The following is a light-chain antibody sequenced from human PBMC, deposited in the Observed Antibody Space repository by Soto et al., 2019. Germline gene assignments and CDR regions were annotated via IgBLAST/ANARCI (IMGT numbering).Light chain of an antibody. J-gene: IGKJ2*01. Sequence: EIVMTQSPATLSVSPGERATLSCRASQSVSSNLAWYQQKPGQAPRLLIYRASTRATGIPARFSGSGSGTDLTLTISSLQSEDFAVYYCQQYKNWPPMYTFGQGTKLEIK. CDR1: QSVSSN. V-gene: IGKV3-15*01. CDR3: QQYKNWPPMYT. CDR2: RAS.